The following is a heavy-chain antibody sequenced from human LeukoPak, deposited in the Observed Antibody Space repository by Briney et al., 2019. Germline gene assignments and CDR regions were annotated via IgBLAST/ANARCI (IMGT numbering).Heavy chain of an antibody. D-gene: IGHD6-13*01. V-gene: IGHV1-18*01. CDR1: GYTFTSYG. CDR2: ISAYNGNT. CDR3: AREYSSSGGDWFDP. J-gene: IGHJ5*02. Sequence: ASVKVSCKASGYTFTSYGISWVRQAPGQGLEWMGWISAYNGNTNYAQKLQGRGTMTTDTSTSTAYMELRSLRSDDTAVYYCAREYSSSGGDWFDPWGQGTLVTVSS.